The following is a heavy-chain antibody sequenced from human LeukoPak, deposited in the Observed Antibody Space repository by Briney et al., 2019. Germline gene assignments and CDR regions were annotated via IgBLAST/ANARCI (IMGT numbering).Heavy chain of an antibody. D-gene: IGHD3-10*01. CDR3: ARESYSAFDY. J-gene: IGHJ4*02. V-gene: IGHV3-9*01. CDR1: GFTFDDYA. CDR2: ISWNSGSI. Sequence: GGSLRLSCAASGFTFDDYAMHWVRQAPGKGLEWVSGISWNSGSIGYADSVKGRFTISRDNSKNTLYLQMNSLRAEDTAVYYCARESYSAFDYWGQGTLVTVSS.